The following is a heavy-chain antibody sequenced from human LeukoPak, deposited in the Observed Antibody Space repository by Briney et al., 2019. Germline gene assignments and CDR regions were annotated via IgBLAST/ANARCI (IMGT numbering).Heavy chain of an antibody. J-gene: IGHJ4*02. Sequence: GGSLRLSCAASGFTFSGYSMNWVRQAPGKGLEWISYIISSSTTTYNADSVKGRFTFSLENPKNSLYLQIQTLRDQNTPGYKFSRDSRGGSSDYWGRGALVAVSS. CDR3: SRDSRGGSSDY. V-gene: IGHV3-48*02. CDR1: GFTFSGYS. CDR2: IISSSTTT. D-gene: IGHD6-13*01.